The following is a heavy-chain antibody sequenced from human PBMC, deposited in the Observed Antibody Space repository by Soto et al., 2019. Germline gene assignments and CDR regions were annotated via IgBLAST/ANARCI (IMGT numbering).Heavy chain of an antibody. CDR3: AKWGGYFDWGHFDY. CDR1: GFTFSIHA. CDR2: ISRNGVST. V-gene: IGHV3-23*01. J-gene: IGHJ4*02. D-gene: IGHD3-9*01. Sequence: PVRSLRLSCPPCGFTFSIHAMTWVRQAPGKGLEWVSGISRNGVSTYYTESVRGGFTISRDNSKNTLFLQMNSLRADATAIYSCAKWGGYFDWGHFDYWGQGTLVTVSA.